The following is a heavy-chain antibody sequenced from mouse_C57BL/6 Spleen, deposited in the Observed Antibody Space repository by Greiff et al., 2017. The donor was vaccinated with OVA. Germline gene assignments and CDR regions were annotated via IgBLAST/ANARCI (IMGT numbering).Heavy chain of an antibody. CDR3: ARRRDYGNSLFDY. Sequence: QVQLQQPGAELVKPGASVKLSCKASGYTFTSYWMQWVKQRPGQGLEWIGEIDPSDSYTNYNQKFKGKATLTVDTSSSTAYMQLSSLTSEDSAVYYCARRRDYGNSLFDYWGQGTTLTVSS. J-gene: IGHJ2*01. CDR1: GYTFTSYW. D-gene: IGHD2-1*01. V-gene: IGHV1-50*01. CDR2: IDPSDSYT.